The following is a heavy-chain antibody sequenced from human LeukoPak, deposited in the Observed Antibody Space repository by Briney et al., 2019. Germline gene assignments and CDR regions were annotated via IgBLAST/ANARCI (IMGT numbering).Heavy chain of an antibody. V-gene: IGHV3-48*01. CDR3: ASDDY. CDR1: GFTFSTYS. CDR2: ISTSSTLR. J-gene: IGHJ4*02. Sequence: GGSLRLSCAASGFTFSTYSMNWVPRAPGKGLEWVSYISTSSTLRYYADSVKGRFTISRDNAKNSLYLQMNSLRAEDTAVYYCASDDYWGQGTLVTVSS.